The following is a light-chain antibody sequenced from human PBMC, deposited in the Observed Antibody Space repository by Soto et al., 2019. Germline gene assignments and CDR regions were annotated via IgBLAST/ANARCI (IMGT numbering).Light chain of an antibody. CDR1: QGISTY. CDR2: SAS. Sequence: DIQMTQSPSSLSASVGDRVTITCRASQGISTYLAWYQQKPGKVPKVLIYSASTLQSGVPSRFRGSGSGTDFTLTICSLQPEDVATYYCQKYDSAPETFAQGTRWIS. V-gene: IGKV1-27*01. J-gene: IGKJ1*01. CDR3: QKYDSAPET.